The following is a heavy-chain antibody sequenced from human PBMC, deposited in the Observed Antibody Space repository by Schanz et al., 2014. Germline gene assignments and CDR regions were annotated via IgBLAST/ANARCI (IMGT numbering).Heavy chain of an antibody. V-gene: IGHV7-4-1*02. J-gene: IGHJ4*02. CDR3: ARGYSGYSHFDC. CDR1: GYTFAMYD. D-gene: IGHD5-12*01. Sequence: QVQLVQSGSELKKPGASVKVSCKASGYTFAMYDMNWVRQAPGQGLEWMGWINTNTANPTYAQGFTGRFVYTLDASVTTAYLEISSLKAEDSAVYYCARGYSGYSHFDCWGQGALVTVS. CDR2: INTNTANP.